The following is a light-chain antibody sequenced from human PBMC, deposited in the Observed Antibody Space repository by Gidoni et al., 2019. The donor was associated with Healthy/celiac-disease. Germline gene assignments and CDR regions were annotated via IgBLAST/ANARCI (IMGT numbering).Light chain of an antibody. V-gene: IGLV1-40*01. CDR2: GNS. J-gene: IGLJ1*01. CDR1: SSNIRAGYD. CDR3: QSYGSSLSGSYV. Sequence: QSVLTQPPSVSGAPGQRVTIYCTGCSSNIRAGYDVHWYQQLPGTAPKLLIYGNSNRPSGVPDRFSGSKSGTSASLAITGLQAEDEADYYCQSYGSSLSGSYVFGTGTKVTVL.